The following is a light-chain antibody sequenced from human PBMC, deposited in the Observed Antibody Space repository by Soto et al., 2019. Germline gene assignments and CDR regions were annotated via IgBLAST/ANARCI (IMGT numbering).Light chain of an antibody. J-gene: IGKJ5*01. CDR2: DAS. Sequence: IQMTQSPSSLSASVGDRVTITCQASQDISNYLNWYQQKPGKAPKLLISDASRLETGVPSRFSGRGSGTDFTFTISSLQPEDIATYYCQRYHSLITFGRGTRLEI. V-gene: IGKV1-33*01. CDR1: QDISNY. CDR3: QRYHSLIT.